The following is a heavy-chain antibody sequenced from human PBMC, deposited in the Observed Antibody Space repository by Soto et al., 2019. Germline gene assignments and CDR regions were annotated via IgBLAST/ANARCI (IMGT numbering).Heavy chain of an antibody. CDR2: IYHSGTT. CDR3: ARAQFYSGSGNYNNLMFDA. Sequence: PSETLSLTCAVSGGSVSGAGYSWSWIRQPPGGGLDWIGYIYHSGTTYCNPSLKTRLTMSLDRSNNKFSLTLNSVTAADTALYFCARAQFYSGSGNYNNLMFDAWGKGTQVTVS. CDR1: GGSVSGAGYS. J-gene: IGHJ5*02. V-gene: IGHV4-30-2*01. D-gene: IGHD3-10*01.